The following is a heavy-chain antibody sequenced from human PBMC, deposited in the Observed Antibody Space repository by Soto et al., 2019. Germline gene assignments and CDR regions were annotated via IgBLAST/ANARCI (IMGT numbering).Heavy chain of an antibody. CDR1: GFTFTTLW. Sequence: GGSLRLSCAASGFTFTTLWMHWVRQVPGKGLVWVSRISSDGSDTTYADSVKGRFTISRDNAKNTLYLQLNSVRVEDTAVYYWARPAIGYNPVGTWGAWGQGTVVPFS. J-gene: IGHJ5*02. V-gene: IGHV3-74*03. CDR3: ARPAIGYNPVGTWGA. D-gene: IGHD1-7*01. CDR2: ISSDGSDT.